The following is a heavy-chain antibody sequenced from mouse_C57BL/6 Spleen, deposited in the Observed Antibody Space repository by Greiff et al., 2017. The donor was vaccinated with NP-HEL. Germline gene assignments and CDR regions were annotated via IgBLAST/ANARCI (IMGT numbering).Heavy chain of an antibody. CDR3: ARENWDGHAMDY. CDR1: GYTFTSYW. V-gene: IGHV1-61*01. J-gene: IGHJ4*01. CDR2: IYPSDSET. D-gene: IGHD4-1*01. Sequence: QVQLQQPGAELVRPGSSVKLSCKASGYTFTSYWMDWVKQRPGQGLEWIGNIYPSDSETHYNQKFKDKATLTVDKSSSTAYMQLSSLTSEDSAVYYCARENWDGHAMDYWGQGTSVTVSS.